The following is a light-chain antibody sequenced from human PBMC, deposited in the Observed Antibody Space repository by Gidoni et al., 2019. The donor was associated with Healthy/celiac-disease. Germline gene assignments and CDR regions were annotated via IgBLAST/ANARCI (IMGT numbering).Light chain of an antibody. CDR1: QSVSSSY. V-gene: IGKV3-20*01. J-gene: IGKJ4*02. CDR3: QQYGSSPLT. CDR2: GAS. Sequence: TVLPQSPGTLYLSPGERATLSCRASQSVSSSYLAWYQQKPGQAPRLLIYGASSRATGIPDRFSGSGSGTDFTLTSSRLEPEDFAVYYCQQYGSSPLTFGGGTKVEIK.